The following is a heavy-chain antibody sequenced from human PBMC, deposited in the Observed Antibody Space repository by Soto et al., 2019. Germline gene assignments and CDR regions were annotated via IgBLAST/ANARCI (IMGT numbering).Heavy chain of an antibody. CDR1: GFTFSSYW. D-gene: IGHD5-12*01. Sequence: EVQLVESGGGLVQPGGSLRLSCAASGFTFSSYWMSWVRQAPGKGLEWVANIKQDGSEKYYVDSVKGRFTISRHNAKNSLYLQMNSLRAEDTAVYYCARDLDGIVATIWASYFDYWGQGTLVTVSS. J-gene: IGHJ4*02. V-gene: IGHV3-7*03. CDR2: IKQDGSEK. CDR3: ARDLDGIVATIWASYFDY.